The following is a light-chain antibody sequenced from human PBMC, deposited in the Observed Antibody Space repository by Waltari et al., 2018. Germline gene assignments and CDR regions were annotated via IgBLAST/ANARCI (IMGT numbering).Light chain of an antibody. J-gene: IGKJ1*01. CDR2: DAS. CDR1: QSVSRT. Sequence: EVVLTQSPGTLSLSPGERATLSCRASQSVSRTLAWYQQKPGQAPRLLIYDASSRATGIPDRFIGGGSGTDFSLTISRLEPEDFAVYYCQKYGSLPATFGQGTKVEIK. CDR3: QKYGSLPAT. V-gene: IGKV3-20*01.